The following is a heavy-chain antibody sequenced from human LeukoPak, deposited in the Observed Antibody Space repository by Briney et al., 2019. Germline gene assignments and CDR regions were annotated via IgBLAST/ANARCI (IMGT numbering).Heavy chain of an antibody. CDR1: GYTFNNYA. Sequence: ASVKVSCKASGYTFNNYAIQWVRQAPGQGLGWVGWTNAGDDNTKYSRDLQGRVAITRDTSASTVYMELSSLRSEDMAVYYCVRSVEGYCTADKCLEYYFDHWGQGTLVTVSS. J-gene: IGHJ4*02. V-gene: IGHV1-3*02. D-gene: IGHD2-8*02. CDR3: VRSVEGYCTADKCLEYYFDH. CDR2: TNAGDDNT.